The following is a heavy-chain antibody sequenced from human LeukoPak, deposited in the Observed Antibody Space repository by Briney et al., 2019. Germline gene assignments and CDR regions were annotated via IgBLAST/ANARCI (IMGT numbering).Heavy chain of an antibody. D-gene: IGHD6-13*01. CDR1: GYTFTGYY. CDR3: ARDGDSSSWNYYYYMDV. Sequence: GASVKVSCKASGYTFTGYYMHWVRQAPGQGLEWMGWINPNSGGTNYAQKFQGRVTMTRNTSISTAYMELSRLRSDDTAVYYCARDGDSSSWNYYYYMDVWGKGTTVTVSS. J-gene: IGHJ6*03. CDR2: INPNSGGT. V-gene: IGHV1-2*02.